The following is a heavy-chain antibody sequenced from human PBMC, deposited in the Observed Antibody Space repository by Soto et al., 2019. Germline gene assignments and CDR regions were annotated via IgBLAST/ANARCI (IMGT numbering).Heavy chain of an antibody. CDR3: ARDLDSSSWFAFDI. Sequence: EVQLVESRGGLVQPGGSLRLSCAASGFTFSSYDMHWVRQATGKGLEWVSAIGTAGDTYYPGSVKGRFTISRENAKNSLYLQMNSLRAEDTAVYYCARDLDSSSWFAFDIWGQGTMVTVSS. D-gene: IGHD6-13*01. J-gene: IGHJ3*02. CDR2: IGTAGDT. V-gene: IGHV3-13*01. CDR1: GFTFSSYD.